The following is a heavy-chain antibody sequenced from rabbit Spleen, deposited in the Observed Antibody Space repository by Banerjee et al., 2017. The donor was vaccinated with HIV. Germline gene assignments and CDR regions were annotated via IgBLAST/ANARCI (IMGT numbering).Heavy chain of an antibody. J-gene: IGHJ6*01. V-gene: IGHV1S40*01. Sequence: QSLEESGGDLVKPGASLTLTCTASGVSFSSNYYMCWVRQAPGKGLEWIACIEGGSSTFSYFASWAKGRFTCSKTSSTTVTLQMTRLTAADTATYFCARDTSSSFSSYGMDLWGQGTLVTVS. D-gene: IGHD1-1*01. CDR2: IEGGSSTFS. CDR1: GVSFSSNYY. CDR3: ARDTSSSFSSYGMDL.